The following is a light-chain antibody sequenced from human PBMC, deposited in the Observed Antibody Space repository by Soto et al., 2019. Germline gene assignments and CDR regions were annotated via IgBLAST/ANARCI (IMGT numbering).Light chain of an antibody. J-gene: IGKJ5*01. CDR3: QQLNSYSSIT. CDR1: QGISSY. CDR2: AAS. V-gene: IGKV1-9*01. Sequence: NQLTQSPSSLSASVGDRVTITCRASQGISSYLAWYQQKPGKAPKLLIYAASTLQSGVPSRFSGSGSGTDFTLTISSLQPEDFATYSCQQLNSYSSITFGQGTRLEIK.